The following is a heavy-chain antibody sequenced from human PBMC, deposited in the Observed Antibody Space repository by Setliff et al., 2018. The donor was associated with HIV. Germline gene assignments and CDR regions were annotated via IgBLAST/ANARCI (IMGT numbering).Heavy chain of an antibody. Sequence: PSETLSLTCAVSGYSISSSDWWGWIRQPPGKGLEWIGYIYYSGSTNYNPSLKSRVTMSVDTSKNQFSLKLSSVTAADTAVYYCAREVDVVTTSDAFDIWGQGTMVTVSS. CDR1: GYSISSSDW. V-gene: IGHV4-28*03. CDR2: IYYSGST. CDR3: AREVDVVTTSDAFDI. D-gene: IGHD2-21*02. J-gene: IGHJ3*02.